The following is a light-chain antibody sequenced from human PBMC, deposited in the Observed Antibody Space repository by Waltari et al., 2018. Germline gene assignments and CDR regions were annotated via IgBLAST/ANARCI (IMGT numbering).Light chain of an antibody. CDR2: DAS. CDR1: QSVSSY. V-gene: IGKV3-11*01. Sequence: EIVLTQSPAPLSLSPGERATPSCRASQSVSSYLAWYQQKPGQAPRLLIYDASNRATGIPARFSGSGSGTDFTLTISSLEPEDFAVYYCQQRSNWPPGYTFGQGTKLEIK. CDR3: QQRSNWPPGYT. J-gene: IGKJ2*01.